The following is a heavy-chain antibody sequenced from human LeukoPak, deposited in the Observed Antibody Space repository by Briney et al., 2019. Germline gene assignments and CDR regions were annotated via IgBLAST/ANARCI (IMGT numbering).Heavy chain of an antibody. CDR3: SRGSKAAPGTFDY. Sequence: SETLSLTCTVSGGSISSYYWNWIRQPPGQGLEWIGYIYYSGSTDYYSYLKSRGPISIDPAKNQFSLKLSSVSVAAADVYLCSRGSKAAPGTFDYWGQGTLVTVSS. V-gene: IGHV4-59*01. CDR1: GGSISSYY. D-gene: IGHD6-13*01. J-gene: IGHJ4*02. CDR2: IYYSGST.